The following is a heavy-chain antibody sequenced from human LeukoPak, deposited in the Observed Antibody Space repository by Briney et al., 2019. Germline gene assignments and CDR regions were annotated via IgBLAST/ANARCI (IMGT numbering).Heavy chain of an antibody. CDR2: ISPNSGGT. V-gene: IGHV1-2*02. D-gene: IGHD6-19*01. J-gene: IGHJ5*02. CDR3: ATDSTAVAGTWFDP. CDR1: GYTFTRYY. Sequence: VASVRVSCKASGYTFTRYYIHWVRQAPGQGLEWMGWISPNSGGTNYAQKFQGRVTMTRDTSISTAYMELSRLRSDDTAVYYCATDSTAVAGTWFDPWGQGTLVTVSS.